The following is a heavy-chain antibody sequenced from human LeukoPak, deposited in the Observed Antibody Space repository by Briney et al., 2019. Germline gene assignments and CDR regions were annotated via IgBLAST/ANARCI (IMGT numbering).Heavy chain of an antibody. CDR1: GGSFSGYY. V-gene: IGHV4-34*01. CDR2: INHSGST. D-gene: IGHD3-10*01. CDR3: ARDPREFGEFPFDY. Sequence: PSETLSLTCAVYGGSFSGYYWSWIRQPPGKGLEWIGEINHSGSTNYNPSLKSRVTISVDTSKNQFSLKLSSVTAADTAVYYCARDPREFGEFPFDYWGQGTLVTVSS. J-gene: IGHJ4*02.